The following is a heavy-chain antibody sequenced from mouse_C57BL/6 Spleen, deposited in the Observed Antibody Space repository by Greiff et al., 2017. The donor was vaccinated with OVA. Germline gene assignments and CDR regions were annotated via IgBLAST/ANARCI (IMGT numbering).Heavy chain of an antibody. CDR3: TTPPGSWFAY. CDR2: IDPENGDT. D-gene: IGHD2-2*01. Sequence: VQLKESGAELVRPGASVKLSCTASGFNIKDDYMHWVKQRPEQGLEWIGWIDPENGDTEYASKFQGKATITADTSSNTAYLQLSSLTSEDTAVYYCTTPPGSWFAYWGQGTLVTVSA. V-gene: IGHV14-4*01. J-gene: IGHJ3*01. CDR1: GFNIKDDY.